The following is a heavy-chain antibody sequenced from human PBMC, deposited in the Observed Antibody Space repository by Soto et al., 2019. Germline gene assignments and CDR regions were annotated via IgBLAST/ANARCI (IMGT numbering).Heavy chain of an antibody. CDR2: IAYDGSNR. CDR1: GFSISRSA. V-gene: IGHV3-30*04. D-gene: IGHD2-15*01. J-gene: IGHJ4*02. CDR3: ARDLQAGTDGVNWCAA. Sequence: QVQLVESGGGVVQPGRSLRLSCAASGFSISRSAMHWVRQAPGKGLEWVAVIAYDGSNRWYADSAKGRFTISRDNSKNTVYLQMSSLRGEDTAVYYCARDLQAGTDGVNWCAAWGQGNLVTVSS.